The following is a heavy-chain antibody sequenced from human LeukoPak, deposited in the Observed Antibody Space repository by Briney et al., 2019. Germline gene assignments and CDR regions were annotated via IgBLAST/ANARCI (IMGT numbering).Heavy chain of an antibody. CDR3: AKRIGGVNSFDH. CDR1: GFTFSSYA. V-gene: IGHV3-23*01. D-gene: IGHD3-16*01. Sequence: GGSLRLSCAGSGFTFSSYAMSWVRQAPGKGLEWVSVISGNSDTTYYADSVKGRFIISRDNSKNTLYLQMNSLRAEDTAVYYCAKRIGGVNSFDHWGQGTLVTVSS. CDR2: ISGNSDTT. J-gene: IGHJ4*02.